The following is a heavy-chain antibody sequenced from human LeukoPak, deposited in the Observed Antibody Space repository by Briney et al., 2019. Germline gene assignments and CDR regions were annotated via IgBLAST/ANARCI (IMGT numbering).Heavy chain of an antibody. CDR3: AREVVEVPAAMRSFSWFDP. CDR2: IYYSGST. D-gene: IGHD2-2*01. Sequence: PSETLSLTCIVSGGSISSSSYYWGWIRQPPGKGLEWIGSIYYSGSTYYNPSLKSRVTISVDTSKNQFSLKLSSVTAADTAVYYCAREVVEVPAAMRSFSWFDPWGQGTLVTVSS. CDR1: GGSISSSSYY. J-gene: IGHJ5*02. V-gene: IGHV4-39*07.